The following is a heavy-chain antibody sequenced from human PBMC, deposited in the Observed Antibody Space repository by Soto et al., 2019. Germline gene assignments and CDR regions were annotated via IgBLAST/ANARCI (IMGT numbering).Heavy chain of an antibody. J-gene: IGHJ4*02. CDR2: IYSSGST. CDR1: GDSVSSDNYY. D-gene: IGHD5-18*01. V-gene: IGHV4-61*01. CDR3: ARDIRGYSRAFDY. Sequence: NPSETLSLTCTVSGDSVSSDNYYWTWIRQPPGKGLEWIGYIYSSGSTNYNPSLKSRVTISVDTSRNQFSLKLTSMTAADTAVYYCARDIRGYSRAFDYWGQGTLVTVSS.